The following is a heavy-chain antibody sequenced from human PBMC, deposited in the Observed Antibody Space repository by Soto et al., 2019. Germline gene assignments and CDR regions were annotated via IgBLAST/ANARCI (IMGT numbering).Heavy chain of an antibody. D-gene: IGHD4-17*01. J-gene: IGHJ4*02. CDR1: GFSLSSYGMG. V-gene: IGHV2-5*02. CDR2: IYWDDDK. Sequence: QITLKESGPTLVRPAQTLTLTCGFSGFSLSSYGMGVAWIRQPPGKALEWLALIYWDDDKRYSPSLKDRLAISKDTSSNQVVLTITNMDPEDTATYFCAHAGDYALLTFDHWGPGTLVTVSS. CDR3: AHAGDYALLTFDH.